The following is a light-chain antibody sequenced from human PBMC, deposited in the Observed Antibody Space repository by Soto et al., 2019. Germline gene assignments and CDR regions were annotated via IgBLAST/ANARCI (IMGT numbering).Light chain of an antibody. V-gene: IGLV7-43*01. J-gene: IGLJ2*01. CDR2: GTS. CDR1: TGAVTTKYY. Sequence: QAVVTQEPSLTVSPGGTVTLTYASSTGAVTTKYYPNWFQQKPGQAPRALIYGTSNKHSWTPARFSGSLLGGKAALTLSGVQPEDEADYYCLLYFGGARVFGGGTKLTVL. CDR3: LLYFGGARV.